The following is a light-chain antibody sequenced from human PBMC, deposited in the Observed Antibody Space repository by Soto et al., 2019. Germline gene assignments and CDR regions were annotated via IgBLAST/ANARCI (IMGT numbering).Light chain of an antibody. CDR1: QSVSSSY. CDR3: QQYGSSPGT. Sequence: EIVLTQSPGTLSLSPGERATLSCRASQSVSSSYLAWYQQKPGQAPRLLIYGAFSRATGISDRFSGSGSGTDFTLTISRLEPEDFAVYYCQQYGSSPGTFGQGTNVDIK. V-gene: IGKV3-20*01. CDR2: GAF. J-gene: IGKJ1*01.